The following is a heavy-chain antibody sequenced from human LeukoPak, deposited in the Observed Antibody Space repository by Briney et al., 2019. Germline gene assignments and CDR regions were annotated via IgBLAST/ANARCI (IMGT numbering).Heavy chain of an antibody. Sequence: PSETLSLTCTVSGGSISSYYWSWIRQPAGKGLEWIGRIYTSGSTNYNPSLKSRVTMSVDTSKNQFSLKLSSVPAAVTAVYYCARTRRDGYNDYYYYYMDVWGKGTTVTVS. CDR1: GGSISSYY. D-gene: IGHD5-24*01. CDR3: ARTRRDGYNDYYYYYMDV. V-gene: IGHV4-4*07. CDR2: IYTSGST. J-gene: IGHJ6*03.